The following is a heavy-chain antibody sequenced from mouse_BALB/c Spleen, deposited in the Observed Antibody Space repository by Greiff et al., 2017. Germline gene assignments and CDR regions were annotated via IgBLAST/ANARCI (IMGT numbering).Heavy chain of an antibody. V-gene: IGHV5-17*02. CDR1: GFTFSSFG. J-gene: IGHJ4*01. CDR3: ARPVVAPYYAMDY. CDR2: ISSGSSTI. D-gene: IGHD1-1*01. Sequence: DVKLVESGGGLVQPGGSRKLSCAASGFTFSSFGMHWVRQAPEKGLEWVAYISSGSSTIYYADTVKGRFTISRDNPKNTLFLQMTSLRSEDTAMYYCARPVVAPYYAMDYWGQGTSVTVSS.